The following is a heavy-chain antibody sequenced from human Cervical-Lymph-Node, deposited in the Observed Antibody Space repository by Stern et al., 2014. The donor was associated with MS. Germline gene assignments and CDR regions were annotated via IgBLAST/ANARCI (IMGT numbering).Heavy chain of an antibody. CDR2: INTSGDST. Sequence: VQLEESGAEVKKPGASVKVSCKAPGYTLTSYYIHWVRQAPGQGLEWMGMINTSGDSTTYAQKFQGRITMTRDTSTSTVYMEVTSLTSDDTAVYYCASGRLDYWGQGTPVTVSP. CDR1: GYTLTSYY. V-gene: IGHV1-46*01. CDR3: ASGRLDY. D-gene: IGHD5-12*01. J-gene: IGHJ4*02.